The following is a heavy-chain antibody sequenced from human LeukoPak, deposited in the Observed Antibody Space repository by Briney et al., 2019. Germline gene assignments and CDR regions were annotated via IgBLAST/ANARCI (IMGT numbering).Heavy chain of an antibody. Sequence: GGSLRLSCAASGFTFGSYGMHWVRQAPGKGLEWVSSISSSSSYIYYADSVKGRFTISRDNAKNSLYLQMNSLRAEGTAVYYCARDGSGSQEFDYWGQGTLVTVSS. V-gene: IGHV3-21*01. CDR3: ARDGSGSQEFDY. D-gene: IGHD1-26*01. CDR2: ISSSSSYI. J-gene: IGHJ4*02. CDR1: GFTFGSYG.